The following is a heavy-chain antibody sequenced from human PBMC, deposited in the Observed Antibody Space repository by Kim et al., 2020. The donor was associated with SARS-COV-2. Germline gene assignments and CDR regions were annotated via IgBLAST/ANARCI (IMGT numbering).Heavy chain of an antibody. CDR3: ARDGYTRGSYYMDV. V-gene: IGHV1-69*01. D-gene: IGHD1-1*01. Sequence: AQEFQGGVTIAADESKSTAYMELSSMRCEDTAVYYCARDGYTRGSYYMDVWGKGTTVTVSS. J-gene: IGHJ6*03.